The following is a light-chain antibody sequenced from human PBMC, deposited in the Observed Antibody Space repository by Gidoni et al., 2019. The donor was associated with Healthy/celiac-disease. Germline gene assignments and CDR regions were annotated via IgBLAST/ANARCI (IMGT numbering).Light chain of an antibody. V-gene: IGKV3-11*01. CDR2: DAS. J-gene: IGKJ1*01. CDR3: QQRSNWRWT. Sequence: EIVLTHSPATLSLSPGERATLSCRASQSVSSYLAWYQQKHGQAPRLLIYDASNRATGIPARFSGSGSGTDFNITISSLEPEDFAVYYCQQRSNWRWTFXXXTKVEIK. CDR1: QSVSSY.